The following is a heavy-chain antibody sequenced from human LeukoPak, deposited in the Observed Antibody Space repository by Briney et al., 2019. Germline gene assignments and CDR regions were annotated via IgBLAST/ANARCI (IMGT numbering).Heavy chain of an antibody. Sequence: GGSLRLSCAASGFTFSSYSMNWVRQAPGKGLEWVSYISSSSSTIYYADSVKGRFTISRDNAKNSLYLQMNSLRAEDTAVYYCARGGRYSSPWGAFDIXXXGTMVTVSS. CDR2: ISSSSSTI. CDR3: ARGGRYSSPWGAFDI. CDR1: GFTFSSYS. V-gene: IGHV3-48*01. D-gene: IGHD6-13*01. J-gene: IGHJ3*02.